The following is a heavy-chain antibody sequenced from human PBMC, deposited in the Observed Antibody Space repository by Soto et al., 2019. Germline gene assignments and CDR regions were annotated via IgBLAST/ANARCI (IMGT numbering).Heavy chain of an antibody. D-gene: IGHD6-19*01. Sequence: QVQLVQSGGEMEKPGASVKVSCKASGYTFNNYGLTWVRQAPGHGLEWMGWISAYNGNTNYAQNFQGRVTMTTDTSTSTAYMELRSLRPGDTAVYYCARGGVADTFIPFDPWGQGTLVTVSS. CDR1: GYTFNNYG. J-gene: IGHJ5*02. CDR3: ARGGVADTFIPFDP. CDR2: ISAYNGNT. V-gene: IGHV1-18*01.